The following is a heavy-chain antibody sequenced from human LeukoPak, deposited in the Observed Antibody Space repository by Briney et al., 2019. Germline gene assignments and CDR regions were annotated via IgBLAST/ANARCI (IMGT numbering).Heavy chain of an antibody. Sequence: PSETLSLTCTVSGGSISSYYWSWIRQPPGKGLGWIGYIYYSGSTNYNPSLKSRVTISVDTSKNQFSLKLSSVTAADTAVYYCATTRVGATTFDYWGQGTLVTVSS. J-gene: IGHJ4*02. V-gene: IGHV4-59*08. CDR3: ATTRVGATTFDY. CDR2: IYYSGST. CDR1: GGSISSYY. D-gene: IGHD1-26*01.